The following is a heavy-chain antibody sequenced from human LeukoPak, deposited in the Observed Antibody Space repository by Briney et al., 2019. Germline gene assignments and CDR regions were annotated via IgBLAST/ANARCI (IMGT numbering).Heavy chain of an antibody. Sequence: PGGSLRLSCAASGFTFSSFWIYWVRQAPGKGLEWDSYISSSGSTIYYADSVKGRFTISRGNAKSSLYLQMNSLRAEDTAVYYCARDTRRYFDWFSYGMDVWGQGTTVTVSS. D-gene: IGHD3-9*01. CDR2: ISSSGSTI. CDR3: ARDTRRYFDWFSYGMDV. CDR1: GFTFSSFW. V-gene: IGHV3-48*04. J-gene: IGHJ6*02.